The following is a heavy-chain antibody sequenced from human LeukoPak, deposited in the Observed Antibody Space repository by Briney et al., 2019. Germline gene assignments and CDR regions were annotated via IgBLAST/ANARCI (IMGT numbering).Heavy chain of an antibody. CDR1: GHSFTSYW. J-gene: IGHJ3*02. CDR3: ARRGAANPDAFDI. D-gene: IGHD4/OR15-4a*01. Sequence: GESLKISCQGSGHSFTSYWIGWVRQMPGKGLEWMGLIYPGDSDTRYGPSFQGQVTISADKSISTAYLQWSSLKASDTAMYYCARRGAANPDAFDIWGQGTMVTVSS. V-gene: IGHV5-51*01. CDR2: IYPGDSDT.